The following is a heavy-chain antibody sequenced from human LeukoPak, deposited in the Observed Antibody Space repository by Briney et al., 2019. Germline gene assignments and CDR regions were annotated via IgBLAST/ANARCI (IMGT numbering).Heavy chain of an antibody. CDR1: GFTFSSCA. CDR2: ISGSGGST. J-gene: IGHJ6*02. D-gene: IGHD4-17*01. CDR3: AKTTTVTTESPYYYYYGMDV. Sequence: GGSLRLSCAASGFTFSSCAMSWVRQAPGKGLEWVSAISGSGGSTYYADSVKGRFTISRDNSKNTLYLQMNSLRAEDTAVYYCAKTTTVTTESPYYYYYGMDVWGQGTTVTVSS. V-gene: IGHV3-23*01.